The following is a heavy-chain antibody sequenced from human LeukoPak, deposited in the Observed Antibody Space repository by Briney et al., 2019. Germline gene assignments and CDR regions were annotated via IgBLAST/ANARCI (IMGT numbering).Heavy chain of an antibody. CDR2: ISGSGSST. Sequence: GGSLRLSCAASGFTFSSYAMSWVRQAPGKGLEWVSAISGSGSSTYYADSVKGRFTISRDNSKNTLYLQMNSLRAEDTAVYYCAKGKYYDILTGYFGYWGQGTLVTVSS. D-gene: IGHD3-9*01. V-gene: IGHV3-23*01. CDR3: AKGKYYDILTGYFGY. J-gene: IGHJ4*02. CDR1: GFTFSSYA.